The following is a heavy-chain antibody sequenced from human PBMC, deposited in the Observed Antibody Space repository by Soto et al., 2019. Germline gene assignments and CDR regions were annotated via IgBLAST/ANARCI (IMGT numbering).Heavy chain of an antibody. CDR3: ARAAWGFHYYDRKQYDMDV. Sequence: SWIRQPPGKGLEWIGEVNHSGSTKYNPSLKSRVTISVDTSKNQFSLKLSSVTAADTAAYYCARAAWGFHYYDRKQYDMDVWGQGTTVTVSS. CDR2: VNHSGST. V-gene: IGHV4-34*01. J-gene: IGHJ6*02. D-gene: IGHD3-22*01.